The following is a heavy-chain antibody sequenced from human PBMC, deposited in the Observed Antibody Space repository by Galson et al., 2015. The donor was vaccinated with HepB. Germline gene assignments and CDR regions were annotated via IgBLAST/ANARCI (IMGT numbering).Heavy chain of an antibody. CDR1: GYTFTSYY. CDR2: INPSGGST. CDR3: ARDPPRVAKPDSSGYYYDDY. V-gene: IGHV1-46*01. Sequence: SVKVSCKASGYTFTSYYMHWVRQAPGQGLEWMGIINPSGGSTSYAQKFQGRVTMTRDTSTSTVYMELSSLRSEDTAVYYCARDPPRVAKPDSSGYYYDDYWGQGTLVTVSS. D-gene: IGHD3-22*01. J-gene: IGHJ4*02.